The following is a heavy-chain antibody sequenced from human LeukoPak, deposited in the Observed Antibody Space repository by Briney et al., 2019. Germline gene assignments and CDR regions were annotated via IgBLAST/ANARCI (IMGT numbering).Heavy chain of an antibody. V-gene: IGHV4-59*01. D-gene: IGHD2-15*01. CDR1: GGSISSYY. Sequence: SETLSLTCTVSGGSISSYYWSWIRQPPGKGLEWIGYIYYSGSTNYNPSLKSRVTITVDTSKNHFSLKLSSVTAADTAVYYCARSDFAIGYCSGGSCRRNYYYYYYMDVWGKGTTVTVSS. J-gene: IGHJ6*03. CDR3: ARSDFAIGYCSGGSCRRNYYYYYYMDV. CDR2: IYYSGST.